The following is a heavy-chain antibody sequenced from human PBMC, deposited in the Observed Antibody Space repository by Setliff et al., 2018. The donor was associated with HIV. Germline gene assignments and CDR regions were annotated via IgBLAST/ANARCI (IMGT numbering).Heavy chain of an antibody. CDR1: GFTVRDNY. Sequence: GESLKISCAASGFTVRDNYMTWVRQAPGKGLEWVSVIYSDGRTFYTDSVKGRFTISRDDSKNTVYLQMLSLRVDDTAAYYCAKGVKWLDPWGQGILVTVSS. D-gene: IGHD2-8*01. J-gene: IGHJ5*02. CDR3: AKGVKWLDP. V-gene: IGHV3-53*01. CDR2: IYSDGRT.